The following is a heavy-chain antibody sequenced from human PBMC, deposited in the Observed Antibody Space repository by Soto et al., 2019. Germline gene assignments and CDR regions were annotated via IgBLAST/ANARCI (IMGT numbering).Heavy chain of an antibody. D-gene: IGHD2-15*01. J-gene: IGHJ4*02. CDR2: ISYDGSNK. CDR3: ARGTYFDY. Sequence: GGSLRLSCAASGFTFSSYGMHWVRQAPGKGLEWVAVISYDGSNKYYADSVKGRFTISRDNSKNTLYLQMNSLRAEDTAVYYCARGTYFDYWGQGTLVTVSS. V-gene: IGHV3-30*03. CDR1: GFTFSSYG.